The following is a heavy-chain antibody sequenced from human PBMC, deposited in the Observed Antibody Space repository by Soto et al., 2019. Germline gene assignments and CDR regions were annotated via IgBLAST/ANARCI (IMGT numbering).Heavy chain of an antibody. V-gene: IGHV1-18*01. CDR3: AIRFVFYDFWSGYYSVSGHFDY. CDR2: ISAYNGNT. CDR1: GYTFTSYG. J-gene: IGHJ4*02. D-gene: IGHD3-3*01. Sequence: GASVKVSCKASGYTFTSYGISWVRQAPGQGLEWMGWISAYNGNTNYAQKLQGRVTMTTDTSTSTAYMELRSLRSDDTAVYYCAIRFVFYDFWSGYYSVSGHFDYWGQGTLVTVSS.